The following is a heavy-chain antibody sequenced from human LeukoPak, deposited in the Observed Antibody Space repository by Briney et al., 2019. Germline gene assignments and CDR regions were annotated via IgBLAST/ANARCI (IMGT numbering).Heavy chain of an antibody. D-gene: IGHD3-22*01. CDR2: IYTSGST. J-gene: IGHJ3*02. CDR1: GGSISSYY. V-gene: IGHV4-4*07. CDR3: ARDVGYTYYYDSSGYYGDAFDI. Sequence: PSETLSLTCTVSGGSISSYYWSWIRQPAGKGLEWTGRIYTSGSTNCNPSLKSRVTMSVDTSKNQFSLKLSSVTAADTAVYYCARDVGYTYYYDSSGYYGDAFDIWGQGTMVTVSS.